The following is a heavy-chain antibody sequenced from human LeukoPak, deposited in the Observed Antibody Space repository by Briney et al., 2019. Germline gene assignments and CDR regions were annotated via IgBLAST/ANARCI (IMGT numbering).Heavy chain of an antibody. CDR1: GGPISNYY. V-gene: IGHV4-59*01. Sequence: SETLSLTCTVSGGPISNYYWNWIRQPPGKGLEWIGYIYYSGNTNYNPSLKSRVTMSVDTSKNQFSLNLSSVTAADTAVYYCARGGDMAARPAALWGQGTLVTVSS. J-gene: IGHJ4*02. D-gene: IGHD6-6*01. CDR2: IYYSGNT. CDR3: ARGGDMAARPAAL.